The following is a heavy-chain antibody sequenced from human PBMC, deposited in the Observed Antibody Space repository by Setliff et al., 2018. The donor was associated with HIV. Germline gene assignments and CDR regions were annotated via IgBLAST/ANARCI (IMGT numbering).Heavy chain of an antibody. Sequence: GASVKVSCKASGYTSNNYGISWVRQAPGQGPEWMGWISYNSGNTHYSQRLQDRGTMTIDTLTATVYMELTSLRSDDTAVYYCASQTGGRRAFEIWGQGTGVTVSS. V-gene: IGHV1-18*01. CDR1: GYTSNNYG. CDR3: ASQTGGRRAFEI. D-gene: IGHD3-16*01. CDR2: ISYNSGNT. J-gene: IGHJ3*02.